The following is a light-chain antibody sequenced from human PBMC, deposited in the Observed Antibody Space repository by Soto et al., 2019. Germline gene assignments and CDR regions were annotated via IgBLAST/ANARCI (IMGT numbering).Light chain of an antibody. CDR3: QHCNDWPIT. J-gene: IGKJ5*01. CDR1: QSVSSN. Sequence: EIVMTQSPATLSVSPGERATLSCRASQSVSSNLAWYQQKPGQAPRLLIYGASTRATGIPARFSGGGSGTEFTLTISSLQSEDFAVYYCQHCNDWPITFGQGTRLEIK. CDR2: GAS. V-gene: IGKV3-15*01.